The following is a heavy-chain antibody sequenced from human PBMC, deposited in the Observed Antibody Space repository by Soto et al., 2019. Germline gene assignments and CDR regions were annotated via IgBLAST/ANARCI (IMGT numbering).Heavy chain of an antibody. CDR1: GGSIRSYY. CDR2: LYNSGST. V-gene: IGHV4-59*01. Sequence: SETLSLTCTVSGGSIRSYYWSWIRQAPGKGLEWIGYLYNSGSTVYNPSLKSRVTISVDTSKNQFSLKLNSVTAADTAVYYCARQKMVRGVIITHYYYGMDVWGQGTTVTVSS. D-gene: IGHD3-10*01. CDR3: ARQKMVRGVIITHYYYGMDV. J-gene: IGHJ6*02.